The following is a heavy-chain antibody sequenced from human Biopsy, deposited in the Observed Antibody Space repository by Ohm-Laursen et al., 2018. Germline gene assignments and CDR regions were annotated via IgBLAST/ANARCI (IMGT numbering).Heavy chain of an antibody. CDR3: ARDAHESSGYIGWFDS. CDR2: ISSNGGGR. CDR1: GFTFRNYA. Sequence: LSLTCAASGFTFRNYALHWVRQAPGKGLEHVSTISSNGGGRFYANSVKGRFTISRDNSKNTLYLQMDSLRTEDMAVYYCARDAHESSGYIGWFDSRGQGSLVTVSS. D-gene: IGHD3-22*01. J-gene: IGHJ5*01. V-gene: IGHV3-64*01.